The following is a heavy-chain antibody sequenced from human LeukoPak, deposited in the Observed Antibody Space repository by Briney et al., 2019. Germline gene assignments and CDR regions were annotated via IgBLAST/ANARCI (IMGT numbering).Heavy chain of an antibody. CDR2: IYSGGST. Sequence: GGSLRLSCTVSGFTVSSNSMSWVRQAPGKGLEWVSFIYSGGSTQYSDSVKGRFTISRDNSKNALYLQMNSLRAEDTAVYYCASESFRDLDHAYDILTGPLDYWGQGTLVTVSS. CDR3: ASESFRDLDHAYDILTGPLDY. J-gene: IGHJ4*02. D-gene: IGHD3-9*01. V-gene: IGHV3-53*01. CDR1: GFTVSSNS.